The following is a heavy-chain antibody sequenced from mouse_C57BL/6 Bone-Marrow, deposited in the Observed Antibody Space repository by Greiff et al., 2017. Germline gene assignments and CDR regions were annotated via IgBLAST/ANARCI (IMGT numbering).Heavy chain of an antibody. CDR3: ARWDWDVPYFDY. J-gene: IGHJ2*01. Sequence: QVQLQQSGTDLVKPGASVKLSCKASGYSFTSYYMNWVKQRPEQGLEWIGNINPSTGGTTYNEKFKSKATMTVDKSSSTAYMQLSSLTSEDSAVYYCARWDWDVPYFDYWGQGTTLTVSS. CDR1: GYSFTSYY. CDR2: INPSTGGT. V-gene: IGHV1-53*01. D-gene: IGHD4-1*01.